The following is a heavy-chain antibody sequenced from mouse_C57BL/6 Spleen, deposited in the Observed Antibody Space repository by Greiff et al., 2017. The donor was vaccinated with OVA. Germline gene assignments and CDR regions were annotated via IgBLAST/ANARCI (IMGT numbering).Heavy chain of an antibody. J-gene: IGHJ1*03. V-gene: IGHV5-4*01. CDR3: ARDLLWSLWYFDV. CDR1: GFTFSSYA. CDR2: ISDGGSYT. D-gene: IGHD2-1*01. Sequence: VQLKESGGGLVKPGGSLKLSCAASGFTFSSYAMSWVRQTPEKRLEWVATISDGGSYTYYPDNVKGRFTISRDNAKNNLYLQMSHLKSEDTAMYYCARDLLWSLWYFDVWGTGTTVTVSS.